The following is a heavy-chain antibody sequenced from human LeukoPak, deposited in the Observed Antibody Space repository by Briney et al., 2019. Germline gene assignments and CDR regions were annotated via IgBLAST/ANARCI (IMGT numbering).Heavy chain of an antibody. CDR3: AKDIGAAAAEHGYFDY. Sequence: GGSLRLSCAASGFTFDDCAMHWVRQAPGKGLEWVSGISWNSGSIGYAESVKGRFTISRDNAKNSLYLQMNSLRAEDTALYYCAKDIGAAAAEHGYFDYWGQGTLVTVSS. CDR2: ISWNSGSI. V-gene: IGHV3-9*01. CDR1: GFTFDDCA. J-gene: IGHJ4*02. D-gene: IGHD6-13*01.